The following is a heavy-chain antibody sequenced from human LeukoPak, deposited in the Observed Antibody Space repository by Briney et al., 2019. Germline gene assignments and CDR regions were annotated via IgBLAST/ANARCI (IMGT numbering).Heavy chain of an antibody. CDR2: ISLSSTYI. J-gene: IGHJ4*02. CDR3: AKNKIEISFDY. V-gene: IGHV3-21*04. CDR1: GFNFRSYS. D-gene: IGHD1/OR15-1a*01. Sequence: GGSLRLSCAASGFNFRSYSMNWVRQAPGKGLEWVSSISLSSTYIYYADSLKGRLTISRDDAKNSLFLQMNSLRAEDTAVYYCAKNKIEISFDYWGQGTLVTVSS.